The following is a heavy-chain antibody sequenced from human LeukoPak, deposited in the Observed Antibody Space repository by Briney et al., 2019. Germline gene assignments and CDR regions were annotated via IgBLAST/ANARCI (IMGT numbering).Heavy chain of an antibody. J-gene: IGHJ4*02. D-gene: IGHD6-6*01. Sequence: SETLSLTCTVSGGSISSYYWSWVRQPPGKGLEWIGYIYYSGSTNYNPSLKSRVTISVDTSKNQFPLKLSSVTAADTAVYYCARLIRYSSSSGYYFDYWGQGTLVTVSS. CDR3: ARLIRYSSSSGYYFDY. CDR1: GGSISSYY. V-gene: IGHV4-59*08. CDR2: IYYSGST.